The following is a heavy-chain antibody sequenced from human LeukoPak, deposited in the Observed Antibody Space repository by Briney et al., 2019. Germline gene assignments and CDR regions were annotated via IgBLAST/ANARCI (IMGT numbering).Heavy chain of an antibody. D-gene: IGHD5-24*01. J-gene: IGHJ4*02. CDR1: VFTFRRHW. CDR2: INGDGSAT. V-gene: IGHV3-74*01. Sequence: GGYLRLSCAASVFTFRRHWMHWVRKAPGKGRVWVLRINGDGSATYYADSVKGRFSISRDNPKNTLYLHMHSLRADDTAVYYCAREEEMATNTDYWGQGTLVTVSS. CDR3: AREEEMATNTDY.